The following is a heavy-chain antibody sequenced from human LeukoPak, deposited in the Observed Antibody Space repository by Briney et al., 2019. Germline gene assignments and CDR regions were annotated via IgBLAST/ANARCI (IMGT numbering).Heavy chain of an antibody. V-gene: IGHV3-23*01. J-gene: IGHJ4*02. CDR2: ISGGGGST. CDR1: GFTFSSYA. CDR3: AKVDGVVYYFDY. Sequence: GGSLRLSCAASGFTFSSYAMSWVRQAPGKGLEWASAISGGGGSTYYADSVKGRFTISRDNSKNTLYLQMNSLRAEDTAVYYCAKVDGVVYYFDYWGQGTLVTVSS. D-gene: IGHD2-15*01.